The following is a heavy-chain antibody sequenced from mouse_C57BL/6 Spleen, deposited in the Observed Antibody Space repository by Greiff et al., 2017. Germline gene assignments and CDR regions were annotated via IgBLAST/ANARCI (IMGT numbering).Heavy chain of an antibody. D-gene: IGHD4-1*01. CDR3: ARQTPGTRAMDY. CDR2: VYPGDGDT. Sequence: VQLQQSGAELVKPGASVKISCKASGYAFSTYWMNWVKQRPGKGLEWIGQVYPGDGDTKYNGKFKGKATVTADKSSSTAYMQLSSLTSEASAVYFCARQTPGTRAMDYWGQGTSVTVSS. J-gene: IGHJ4*01. CDR1: GYAFSTYW. V-gene: IGHV1-80*01.